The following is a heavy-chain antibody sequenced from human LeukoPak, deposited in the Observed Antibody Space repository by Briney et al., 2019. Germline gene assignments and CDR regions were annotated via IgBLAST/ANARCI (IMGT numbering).Heavy chain of an antibody. CDR2: INGDGSTT. D-gene: IGHD5-24*01. Sequence: GGSLRLSCAASGFTFSSNWMHWVRQAPGRGLVWVSRINGDGSTTTYADSVKGRFTISRDNARNTLYLQMNRLRAEDTAVYYCAKIRDGYNSYFDYWSPGTLVTVAS. V-gene: IGHV3-74*01. CDR3: AKIRDGYNSYFDY. CDR1: GFTFSSNW. J-gene: IGHJ4*02.